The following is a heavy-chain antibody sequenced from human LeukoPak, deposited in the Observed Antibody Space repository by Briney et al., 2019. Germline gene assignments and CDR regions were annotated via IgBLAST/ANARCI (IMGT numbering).Heavy chain of an antibody. V-gene: IGHV3-23*01. CDR1: GFTFSSYA. D-gene: IGHD2-2*01. J-gene: IGHJ4*02. Sequence: GGSLRLSCAASGFTFSSYAMSWVRQAPGKGLEWVSAISGSAVSTNYADSVKGRFIISRDNSKNTLYLQMNSLRAKDTAVYYCAKGNRIVVVPAAFFFDYWGQGTLVTVSS. CDR2: ISGSAVST. CDR3: AKGNRIVVVPAAFFFDY.